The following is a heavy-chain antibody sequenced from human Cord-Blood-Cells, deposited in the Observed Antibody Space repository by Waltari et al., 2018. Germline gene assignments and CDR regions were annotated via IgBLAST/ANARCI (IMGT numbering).Heavy chain of an antibody. Sequence: QVQLQESGPGLVKPSETLSLTCTVSGGSISSYYWSWIRQPAGKGLEWIGRIYTSGSTHNNPSLKSRVTMSVDTSKNQFSLKLSSVTAADTAVYYCARDLPTISGSYYWFDPWGQGTLVTVSS. V-gene: IGHV4-4*07. CDR2: IYTSGST. CDR3: ARDLPTISGSYYWFDP. CDR1: GGSISSYY. J-gene: IGHJ5*02. D-gene: IGHD1-26*01.